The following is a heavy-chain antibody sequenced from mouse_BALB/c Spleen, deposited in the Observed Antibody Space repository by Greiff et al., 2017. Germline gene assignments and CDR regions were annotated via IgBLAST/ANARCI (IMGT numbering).Heavy chain of an antibody. D-gene: IGHD2-4*01. Sequence: EVQLMESGGGLVQPGGSRKLSCAASGFTLSSFGMHWVRLAPGKGLEWVAYISSGSGTIYYADTVKGRFTISRDNPKNTLYLQLTSLRSEDTAMYYCARGGDYDLFADWGQGTLVTVSA. CDR2: ISSGSGTI. V-gene: IGHV5-17*02. J-gene: IGHJ3*01. CDR3: ARGGDYDLFAD. CDR1: GFTLSSFG.